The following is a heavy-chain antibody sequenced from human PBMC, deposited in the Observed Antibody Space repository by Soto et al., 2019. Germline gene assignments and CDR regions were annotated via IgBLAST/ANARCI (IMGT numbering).Heavy chain of an antibody. CDR2: ISGSGGST. CDR3: AKGSTGTTGFFSSPYYYYGMDV. J-gene: IGHJ6*02. D-gene: IGHD1-7*01. CDR1: GFTFSSYA. Sequence: GGSLRLSCAASGFTFSSYAMSWVRQAPGKGLEWVSAISGSGGSTYYADSVKGRFTISRDNSKNTLYLQMNSLRAEDTAVYYCAKGSTGTTGFFSSPYYYYGMDVWGQGTTVTVSS. V-gene: IGHV3-23*01.